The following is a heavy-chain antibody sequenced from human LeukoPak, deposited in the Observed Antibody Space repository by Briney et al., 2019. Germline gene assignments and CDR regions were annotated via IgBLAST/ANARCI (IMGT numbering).Heavy chain of an antibody. CDR2: MNPDGSAI. J-gene: IGHJ3*02. V-gene: IGHV3-7*01. CDR1: GFSFSGSW. CDR3: ARDPLNGALDI. Sequence: GGSLRLSCTASGFSFSGSWMSWVRQLPGKGLEWLADMNPDGSAILYVDSVKGRFTVSRNNAKNSLYLQMDGLRAEDTAVYYCARDPLNGALDIWGQGTLVTASS.